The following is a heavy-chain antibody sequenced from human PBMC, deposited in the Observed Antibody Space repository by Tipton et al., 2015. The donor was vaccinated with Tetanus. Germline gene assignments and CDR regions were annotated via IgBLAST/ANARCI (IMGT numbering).Heavy chain of an antibody. V-gene: IGHV4-59*01. CDR2: IDESGNT. D-gene: IGHD3-22*01. CDR3: LRDKSVVTHTERFDH. CDR1: GGAISTSY. J-gene: IGHJ4*02. Sequence: TLSLTCTVSGGAISTSYWSWIRQPPGKGLEWIGYIDESGNTDYNPYLKSRVIISRDTSKNQFSLRLKSATAADTAVFYCLRDKSVVTHTERFDHWGQGTPVTVSS.